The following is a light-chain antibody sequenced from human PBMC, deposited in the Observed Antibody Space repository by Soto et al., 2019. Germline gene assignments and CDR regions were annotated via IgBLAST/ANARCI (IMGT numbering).Light chain of an antibody. CDR1: QSVSSD. V-gene: IGKV3-15*01. CDR2: GAS. J-gene: IGKJ2*01. CDR3: LQYDNWPPT. Sequence: EMVMTQSPATLSVSPGERVTLSCRATQSVSSDLAWYQQRPGQAPRPLIYGASTRATGIAARFSGSGSGTEFTLTISSLESEDFAVYYCLQYDNWPPTFGQGTKLEIK.